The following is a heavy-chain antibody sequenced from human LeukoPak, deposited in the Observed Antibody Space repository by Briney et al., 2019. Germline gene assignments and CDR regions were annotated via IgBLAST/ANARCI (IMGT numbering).Heavy chain of an antibody. J-gene: IGHJ4*02. CDR3: AKTYDTYGLQYFDY. CDR2: ISSSGSTI. V-gene: IGHV3-48*03. D-gene: IGHD5-18*01. CDR1: GFTFSSYE. Sequence: GGSLRLSCAASGFTFSSYEMNWVRQAPGKGLEWVSYISSSGSTIYYADSVKGRFTISRDNAKNSLYLQMNSLRAEDTAVYYCAKTYDTYGLQYFDYWGQGTLVTVSS.